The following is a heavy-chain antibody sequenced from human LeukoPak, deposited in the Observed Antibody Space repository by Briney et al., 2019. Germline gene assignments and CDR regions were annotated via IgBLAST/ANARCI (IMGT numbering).Heavy chain of an antibody. CDR1: GYSISSDYC. CDR2: ISHRGSP. Sequence: SETLSLTCIVSGYSISSDYCWGWIRQAPGKGLEWIGSISHRGSPYYNPSLESRVTLSADTPNNQFSLRLSSVTAADTAVYYCARDGGFYYTASPNSWFDPWGQGILVTVSS. V-gene: IGHV4-38-2*02. CDR3: ARDGGFYYTASPNSWFDP. D-gene: IGHD2-15*01. J-gene: IGHJ5*02.